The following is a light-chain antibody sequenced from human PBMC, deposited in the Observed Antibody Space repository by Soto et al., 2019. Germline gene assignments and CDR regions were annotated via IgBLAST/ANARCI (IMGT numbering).Light chain of an antibody. CDR2: SNN. V-gene: IGLV1-44*01. CDR1: SSNIGSNT. CDR3: AAWDDSLNGVV. J-gene: IGLJ2*01. Sequence: QLVLTQPPSASGTPGQRVTISCSGSSSNIGSNTVNWYQQLPGTAPKLLIYSNNQRPSGVPDRFSGSKSGTSASLAISGLQSEDEADYYSAAWDDSLNGVVFGGGTKLTVL.